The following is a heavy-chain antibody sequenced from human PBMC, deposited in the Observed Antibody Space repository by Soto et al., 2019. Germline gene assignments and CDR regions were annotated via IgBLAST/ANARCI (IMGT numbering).Heavy chain of an antibody. J-gene: IGHJ4*02. D-gene: IGHD2-15*01. CDR3: ASAMTTTQYCSGGSCYPNFDY. CDR2: ISGSGGST. V-gene: IGHV3-23*01. CDR1: GFTFSSYA. Sequence: PGGSLRLSCAASGFTFSSYAMSWVRQAPGKRLERDSAISGSGGSTYYADTVKGRFTISRDDSKNTLYLQMNSLRAEDTAVYYCASAMTTTQYCSGGSCYPNFDYWGQGTLVTVSS.